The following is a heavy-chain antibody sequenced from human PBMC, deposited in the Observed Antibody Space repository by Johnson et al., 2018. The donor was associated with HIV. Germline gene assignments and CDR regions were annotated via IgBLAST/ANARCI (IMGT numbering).Heavy chain of an antibody. CDR3: ARDSDYVWGTSRLGSFDM. V-gene: IGHV3-30-3*01. CDR1: GFTFSTYA. J-gene: IGHJ3*02. Sequence: QVQLVESGGGVVQPGRSLRLSCAASGFTFSTYAIHWVRQAPGKGLEWVALISYDGSNKYYVDSLKGRFSISRDNAKKSLYLQMSNLRAEDTAVYYCARDSDYVWGTSRLGSFDMWGQGTMVIVSS. CDR2: ISYDGSNK. D-gene: IGHD3-16*02.